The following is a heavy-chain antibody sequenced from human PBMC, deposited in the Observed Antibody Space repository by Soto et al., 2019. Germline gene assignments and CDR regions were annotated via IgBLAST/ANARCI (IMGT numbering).Heavy chain of an antibody. Sequence: ASVKVSCKASGYAFTSYDIYWVRPATGQGLEWMVWMNPKSGNTVYAHKVQGRVIMTRNTSTSTAYMELTSLRSEDTAVYYCAGVGLGIAGAGRQDYSGQ. V-gene: IGHV1-8*01. CDR2: MNPKSGNT. D-gene: IGHD6-19*01. J-gene: IGHJ4*01. CDR3: AGVGLGIAGAGRQDY. CDR1: GYAFTSYD.